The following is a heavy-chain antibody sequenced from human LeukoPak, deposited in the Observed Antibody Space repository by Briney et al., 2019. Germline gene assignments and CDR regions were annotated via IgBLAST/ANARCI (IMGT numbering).Heavy chain of an antibody. J-gene: IGHJ4*02. CDR3: ARAPMGTAALY. CDR2: MSPVSGIG. D-gene: IGHD2-2*01. CDR1: GYIFNNFD. Sequence: ASVKVSCKASGYIFNNFDINWVRQAPGQGLEWMGWMSPVSGIGGSAQRFQGRVTLTRDTSISTAYMEVSHLRSDDTAFYYCARAPMGTAALYWGQGTLVTVSS. V-gene: IGHV1-8*01.